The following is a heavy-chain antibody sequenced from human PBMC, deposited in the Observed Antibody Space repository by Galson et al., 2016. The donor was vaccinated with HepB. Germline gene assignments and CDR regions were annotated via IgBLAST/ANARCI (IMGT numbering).Heavy chain of an antibody. J-gene: IGHJ4*02. Sequence: SLRLSCAASGFTVSSTYMTWVRQAPGKGLEWVSLISYGGTTYYAESVKGRFTISRDNSNNILYLQMNSLRAEDTAVCYCARGQKGNYDFWTGGITGYYFDSWGQGTLVTVSS. CDR1: GFTVSSTY. CDR2: ISYGGTT. V-gene: IGHV3-53*01. D-gene: IGHD3-3*01. CDR3: ARGQKGNYDFWTGGITGYYFDS.